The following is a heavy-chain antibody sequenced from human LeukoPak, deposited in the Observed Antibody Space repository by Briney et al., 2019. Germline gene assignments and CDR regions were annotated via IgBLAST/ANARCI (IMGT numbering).Heavy chain of an antibody. CDR1: GFIFSNYA. CDR3: ARDPDSTGYYDC. Sequence: GGSLRLSCGASGFIFSNYAMSWVRQAPGKGLEWVSAISGSGVYTYYADSVKGRFTISRDNSKNTLYLQMNSLRAEDTAVYYCARDPDSTGYYDCWGQGTLVTVSS. CDR2: ISGSGVYT. D-gene: IGHD3-22*01. V-gene: IGHV3-23*01. J-gene: IGHJ4*02.